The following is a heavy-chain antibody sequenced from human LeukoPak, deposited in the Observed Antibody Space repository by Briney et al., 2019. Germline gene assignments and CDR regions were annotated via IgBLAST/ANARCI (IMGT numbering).Heavy chain of an antibody. CDR1: GGTFSSYA. V-gene: IGHV1-69*04. D-gene: IGHD3-10*01. CDR3: ARVLGFGESYYYYYGMDV. CDR2: IIPILGIA. J-gene: IGHJ6*02. Sequence: ASVKVSCKASGGTFSSYAISWVRQAPGQGLEWMGRIIPILGIANYAQKFQGRVTITADKSTSTAYMELSSLRSDDTAVYYCARVLGFGESYYYYYGMDVWGQGTTVTVSS.